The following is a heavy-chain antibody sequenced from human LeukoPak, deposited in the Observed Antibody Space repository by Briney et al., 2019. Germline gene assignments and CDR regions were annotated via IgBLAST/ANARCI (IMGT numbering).Heavy chain of an antibody. CDR2: IIPIFGTA. J-gene: IGHJ4*02. CDR1: GGTFSSYA. V-gene: IGHV1-69*13. D-gene: IGHD2-2*01. Sequence: GASVKVSCKASGGTFSSYAISWVRQAPGQGLEWMGGIIPIFGTANYAQKFQGRVTITADESTSTAYMELRSLRSDDTAVYYCARDAIVVVPAAPPLFDYWGQGTLVTVSS. CDR3: ARDAIVVVPAAPPLFDY.